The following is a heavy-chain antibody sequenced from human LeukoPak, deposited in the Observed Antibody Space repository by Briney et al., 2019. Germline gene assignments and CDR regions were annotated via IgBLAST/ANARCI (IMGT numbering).Heavy chain of an antibody. D-gene: IGHD6-19*01. CDR2: VRGSGGNT. CDR3: AKDRSSGWYTTLDY. J-gene: IGHJ4*02. CDR1: GFTFSSYA. Sequence: PGASLRLSCAASGFTFSSYAITWVRQAPGKGLEWVSAVRGSGGNTSYADSVKGRFTISRDNSKNTLYLQMNSLRAEDTAVYYCAKDRSSGWYTTLDYWGQGVLVTVSS. V-gene: IGHV3-23*01.